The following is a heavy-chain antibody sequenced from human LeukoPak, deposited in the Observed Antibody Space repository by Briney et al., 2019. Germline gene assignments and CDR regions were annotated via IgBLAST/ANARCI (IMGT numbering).Heavy chain of an antibody. CDR2: ISGSGGST. CDR1: GFTFSSYA. J-gene: IGHJ6*02. D-gene: IGHD2-2*02. CDR3: AKDLRDCSSTSCYTNYYYGMDV. Sequence: GGSLRLSCAASGFTFSSYAMSWVRQAPGKGLERVSAISGSGGSTYYADSVKGRFTISRDNSKNTLYLQMNSLRAEDTAVYYCAKDLRDCSSTSCYTNYYYGMDVWGQGTTVTVSS. V-gene: IGHV3-23*01.